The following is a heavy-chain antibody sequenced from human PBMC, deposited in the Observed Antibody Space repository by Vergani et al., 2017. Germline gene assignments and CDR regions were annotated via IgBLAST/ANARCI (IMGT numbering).Heavy chain of an antibody. J-gene: IGHJ6*02. CDR1: GGTFSSYA. V-gene: IGHV1-69*06. CDR2: IIPIFGTA. D-gene: IGHD6-19*01. CDR3: ARGGSGWYSPIYYYYYGMDV. Sequence: QVQLVQSGAEVKKPGSSVKVSCKASGGTFSSYAISWVRQAPGQGLEWKGGIIPIFGTANYAQKFQGRVTITADKSTSTAYMELSSLRSEDTAVYYCARGGSGWYSPIYYYYYGMDVWGQGTTVTVSS.